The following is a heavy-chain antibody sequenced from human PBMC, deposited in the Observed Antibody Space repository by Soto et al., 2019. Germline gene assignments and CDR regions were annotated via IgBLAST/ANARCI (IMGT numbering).Heavy chain of an antibody. Sequence: SETLSLTCSVSGYSISSGYYWGWIRQPPGKGLEWIGSIYHTGTTYYNPSLNNRVTISVDTSKNMFSLRLSAVTAADTAVYYCARGRGYGFGIDYWGQGIVVTVSS. CDR3: ARGRGYGFGIDY. V-gene: IGHV4-38-2*01. CDR1: GYSISSGYY. CDR2: IYHTGTT. J-gene: IGHJ4*02. D-gene: IGHD5-18*01.